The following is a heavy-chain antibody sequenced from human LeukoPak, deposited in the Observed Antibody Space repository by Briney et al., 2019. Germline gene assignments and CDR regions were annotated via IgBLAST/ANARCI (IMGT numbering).Heavy chain of an antibody. CDR1: GFTFNNYH. J-gene: IGHJ6*04. Sequence: GGFLRLSCAASGFTFNNYHMNWVRQAPGKGLEWVSYISSSGSTIYYADSVKGRFTISRDNAKNSLYLQMNSLRAEDTAVYYCAELGITMIGGVWGKGTTVTISS. D-gene: IGHD3-10*02. V-gene: IGHV3-48*03. CDR2: ISSSGSTI. CDR3: AELGITMIGGV.